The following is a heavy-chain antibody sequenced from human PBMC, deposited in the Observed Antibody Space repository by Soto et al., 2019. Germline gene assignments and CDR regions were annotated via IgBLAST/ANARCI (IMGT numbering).Heavy chain of an antibody. CDR1: GFTFSSYG. CDR3: AKDASLAYQPTYGMDV. J-gene: IGHJ6*02. V-gene: IGHV3-30*18. D-gene: IGHD2-2*01. Sequence: QVQLVESGGGVVQPGRSLRLSCAAGGFTFSSYGMHWVRQAPGKGLEWVAVISYDGSNKYYADSVKGRFTISRDNSKNTLYLQINSLRAEDRAGYYCAKDASLAYQPTYGMDVWGQGTTVTVSS. CDR2: ISYDGSNK.